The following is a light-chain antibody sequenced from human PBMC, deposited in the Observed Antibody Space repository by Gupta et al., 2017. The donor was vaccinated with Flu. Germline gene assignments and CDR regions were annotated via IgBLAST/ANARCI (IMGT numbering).Light chain of an antibody. CDR1: QNVNSF. Sequence: PATLYWSPGETATLSCRASQNVNSFLAWYQQKPGQAPRLLIYDASNRAAGIPARFSGSGSGTAFTLTISSREPEDFAVYYCQHRSNCPFTFGRGTKVEI. CDR3: QHRSNCPFT. V-gene: IGKV3-11*01. CDR2: DAS. J-gene: IGKJ4*01.